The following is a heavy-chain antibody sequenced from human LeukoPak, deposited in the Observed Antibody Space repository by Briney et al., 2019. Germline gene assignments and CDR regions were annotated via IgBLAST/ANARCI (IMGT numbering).Heavy chain of an antibody. J-gene: IGHJ4*02. CDR2: IYYSGST. CDR3: ARQVRGETAMAI. CDR1: GGSSSSSSYY. D-gene: IGHD5-18*01. Sequence: SETLSLTCTVSGGSSSSSSYYWGWIRQPPGKGLEWIGSIYYSGSTYYNPSLKSRVTISVDTSKNQFSLKLSSVTAADTAVYYCARQVRGETAMAIWGQGTLVTVSS. V-gene: IGHV4-39*01.